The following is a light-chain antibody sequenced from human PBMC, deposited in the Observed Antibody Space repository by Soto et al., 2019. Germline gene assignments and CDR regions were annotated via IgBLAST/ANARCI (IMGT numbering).Light chain of an antibody. J-gene: IGLJ3*02. Sequence: QSVLTQPPSASGTPGQRVTISCSGSSSNIGSNTVNWYQQLPGTPPKLLIYSNNQRPSGVPDRFSGSKSGTSASLAISGLQSEDEADYYCAAWDDSLSGPVFGGGTKLTVL. CDR3: AAWDDSLSGPV. CDR2: SNN. V-gene: IGLV1-44*01. CDR1: SSNIGSNT.